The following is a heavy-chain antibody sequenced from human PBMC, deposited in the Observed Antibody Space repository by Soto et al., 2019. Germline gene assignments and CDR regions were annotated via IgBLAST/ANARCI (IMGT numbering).Heavy chain of an antibody. CDR1: KFAFISYW. D-gene: IGHD6-13*01. CDR3: VREPWGFSGTWYDY. V-gene: IGHV3-74*01. CDR2: INHDGSKT. Sequence: PWGSLRLSCAASKFAFISYWMHFVRQVPGKGPAWVSRINHDGSKTEYADSVKGRFTISRDNTKNTLYLQMNSLRVEDTAMYYCVREPWGFSGTWYDYWGQGTLVTVSS. J-gene: IGHJ4*02.